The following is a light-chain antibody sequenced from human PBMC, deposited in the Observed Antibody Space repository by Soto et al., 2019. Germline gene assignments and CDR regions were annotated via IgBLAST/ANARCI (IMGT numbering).Light chain of an antibody. CDR3: QQSYSTPYT. Sequence: DIQMTQSPSSLSASVGDRVTITCRASQSISTYLNWYQQKPGKPPKLLIYGTSNLQSGVPSRFSGSGSGTDFPLTISSLQTEDFATYYCQQSYSTPYTFGQGTKLEIK. V-gene: IGKV1-39*01. CDR2: GTS. CDR1: QSISTY. J-gene: IGKJ2*01.